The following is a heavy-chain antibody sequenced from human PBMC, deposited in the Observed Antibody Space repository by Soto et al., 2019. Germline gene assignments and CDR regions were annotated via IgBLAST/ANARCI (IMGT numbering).Heavy chain of an antibody. V-gene: IGHV4-30-4*01. CDR1: GGSISSGDYY. Sequence: PSETLSLTCTVSGGSISSGDYYWSWIRHPPGKGLEWIGYIYYSGSTYYNPSLKSRVTISVDTSKNQFSLKLSSVTAADTAVYYCARDYYYYYGMDVWGQGTTVTVSS. J-gene: IGHJ6*02. CDR2: IYYSGST. CDR3: ARDYYYYYGMDV.